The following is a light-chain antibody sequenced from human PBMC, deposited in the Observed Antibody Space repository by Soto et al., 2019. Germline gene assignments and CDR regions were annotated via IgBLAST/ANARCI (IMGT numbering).Light chain of an antibody. CDR1: QNINNY. CDR2: DAS. J-gene: IGKJ1*01. V-gene: IGKV1-33*01. Sequence: DIQMTQSPSSLSASVGDRVTITCQASQNINNYLNWYQQKPGRAPKLLIYDASNLEAGVPSRFRGSGSGTDFTFTISSLQTDDFATYYCQQYDSYSWTFGQGTKVDNK. CDR3: QQYDSYSWT.